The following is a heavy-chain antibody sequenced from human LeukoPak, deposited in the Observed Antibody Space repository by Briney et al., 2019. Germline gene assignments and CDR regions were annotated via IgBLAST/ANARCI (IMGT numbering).Heavy chain of an antibody. V-gene: IGHV4-39*07. CDR2: IYYSGST. CDR1: GGSISSSSYY. J-gene: IGHJ5*02. Sequence: PSETLSLTCTVSGGSISSSSYYWGWIRQPPGKGLEWIGSIYYSGSTYYNPSLKSRVTISVDTSKNQFSLKLSSVTAADTAVYYCARDSDTIYDFDPWAREPWSPSPQ. CDR3: ARDSDTIYDFDP. D-gene: IGHD3-9*01.